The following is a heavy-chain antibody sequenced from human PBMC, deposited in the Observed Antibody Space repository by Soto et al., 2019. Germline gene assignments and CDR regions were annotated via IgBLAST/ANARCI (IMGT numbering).Heavy chain of an antibody. CDR3: AKGLFPTSIAETNWFDP. D-gene: IGHD6-6*01. V-gene: IGHV3-23*01. CDR2: ISGSGGST. Sequence: GGSLRLSCAASGFTFSSYAMSWVRQAPGKGLEWVSAISGSGGSTYYADSVKGRFTISRDNSKNTLYLQMNSLRAEDTAVYYCAKGLFPTSIAETNWFDPWGQGTLVTVS. CDR1: GFTFSSYA. J-gene: IGHJ5*02.